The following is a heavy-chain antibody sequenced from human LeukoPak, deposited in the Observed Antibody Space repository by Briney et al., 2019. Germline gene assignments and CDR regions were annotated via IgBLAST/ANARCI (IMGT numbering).Heavy chain of an antibody. Sequence: GGSLRLSCAASGFTVSTNYMNWVRQAPGKGLEWVSILYSGSSTYYADSVEGRFIVSRDSSKNTLSLQMNDLRAEDTAVYYCASVGDHFHWYLDLWGRGTLVTVSS. V-gene: IGHV3-53*01. CDR1: GFTVSTNY. CDR2: LYSGSST. J-gene: IGHJ2*01. CDR3: ASVGDHFHWYLDL. D-gene: IGHD3-3*02.